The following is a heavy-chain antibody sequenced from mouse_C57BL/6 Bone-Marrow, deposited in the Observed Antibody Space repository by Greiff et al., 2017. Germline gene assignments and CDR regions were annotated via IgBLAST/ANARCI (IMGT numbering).Heavy chain of an antibody. J-gene: IGHJ3*01. CDR1: GFTFTDYY. D-gene: IGHD1-1*01. Sequence: EVKLVESGGGLVQPGGSLSLSCAASGFTFTDYYMSWVRQPPGKALEWLGFIRNKANGYTTDYSASVKGRFTISRDNSQSILYLQMNALRAEDSATYYGARCLYYYCSSSAWFAYWGQGTLVTVSA. CDR2: IRNKANGYTT. V-gene: IGHV7-3*01. CDR3: ARCLYYYCSSSAWFAY.